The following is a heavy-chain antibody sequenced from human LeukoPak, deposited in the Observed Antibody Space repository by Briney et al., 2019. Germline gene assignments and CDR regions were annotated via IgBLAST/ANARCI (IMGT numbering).Heavy chain of an antibody. CDR3: AREERKQQMEAFDY. J-gene: IGHJ4*02. V-gene: IGHV3-74*01. CDR2: INSDGSST. D-gene: IGHD6-13*01. CDR1: GFTFSSYW. Sequence: PGGSLRLSCAASGFTFSSYWMHWVRQAPGKGLVWVSRINSDGSSTTYADSVKGRFTISRDNAKNTLYLQMNSLRAEDTAVYYCAREERKQQMEAFDYWGQGTLVTVSS.